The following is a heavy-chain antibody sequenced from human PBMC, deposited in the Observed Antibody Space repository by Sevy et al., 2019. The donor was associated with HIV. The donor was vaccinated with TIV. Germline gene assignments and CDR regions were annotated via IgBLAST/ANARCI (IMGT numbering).Heavy chain of an antibody. CDR2: FDPEDGET. CDR3: ATTKDYYDSSGCPFDY. J-gene: IGHJ4*02. CDR1: GYTLTEVS. V-gene: IGHV1-24*01. D-gene: IGHD3-22*01. Sequence: ASVKVSCKVSGYTLTEVSMHWVRQAPGKGLEWMGSFDPEDGETIFAQKFQGRVTMTEDTSTDIAYMELSSLRSEDTAVYYCATTKDYYDSSGCPFDYWGQGTLVTVSS.